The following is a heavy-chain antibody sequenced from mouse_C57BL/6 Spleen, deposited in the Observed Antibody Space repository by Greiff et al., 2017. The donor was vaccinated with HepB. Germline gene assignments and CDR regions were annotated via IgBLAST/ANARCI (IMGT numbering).Heavy chain of an antibody. Sequence: VQLQQSGPELVKPGASVKISCKASGYAFSSSWMNWVKQRPGKGLEWIGRIYPGDGDTNYNGKFKGKATLTAEKSSSTAYMQLSSLTSEDSAVYYCATITTVVADWYFDVWGTGTTVTVSS. CDR2: IYPGDGDT. J-gene: IGHJ1*03. CDR1: GYAFSSSW. V-gene: IGHV1-82*01. CDR3: ATITTVVADWYFDV. D-gene: IGHD1-1*01.